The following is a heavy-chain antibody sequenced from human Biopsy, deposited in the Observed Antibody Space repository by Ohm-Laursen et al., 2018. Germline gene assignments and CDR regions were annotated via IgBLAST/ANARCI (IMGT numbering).Heavy chain of an antibody. V-gene: IGHV1-18*01. Sequence: GATVKISCKASGYTFTTYGITWVRQAPGQGLEWMGWISGFTANTNYAQKFQGRVTMTADTSTSTAYMELRSLRSDDTAVYFCARGYSRRVSIFEASIYWFDTWGQGTLVTVSS. CDR3: ARGYSRRVSIFEASIYWFDT. J-gene: IGHJ5*02. CDR1: GYTFTTYG. CDR2: ISGFTANT. D-gene: IGHD3-10*01.